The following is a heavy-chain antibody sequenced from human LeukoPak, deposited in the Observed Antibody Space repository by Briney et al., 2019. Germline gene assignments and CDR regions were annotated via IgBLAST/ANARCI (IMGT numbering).Heavy chain of an antibody. CDR3: ARGSITIFGVVINYYYYGMDV. J-gene: IGHJ6*02. D-gene: IGHD3-3*01. CDR2: ISSSSSYI. V-gene: IGHV3-21*01. Sequence: GGSLRLSCAASGFTFSSYSMNWVRQAPGKGLEWVSSISSSSSYIYYADSVKGRFTISRDNAKNSLHLQMNSLRAEDTAVYYCARGSITIFGVVINYYYYGMDVWGQGTTVTVSS. CDR1: GFTFSSYS.